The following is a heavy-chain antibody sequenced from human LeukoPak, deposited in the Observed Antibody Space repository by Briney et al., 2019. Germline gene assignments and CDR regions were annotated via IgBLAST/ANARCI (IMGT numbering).Heavy chain of an antibody. D-gene: IGHD3-22*01. CDR2: ICYSGGT. Sequence: SETLSLTCSVSGGSISSRNYYWGWIRQPPGKKLEWLGCICYSGGTYYNPSLKSRVTISVDTSKNQFSLKLNSVTAADTAVYYCATRSYYDTSGVHGMDVWGQGTTVTVSS. CDR3: ATRSYYDTSGVHGMDV. CDR1: GGSISSRNYY. V-gene: IGHV4-39*01. J-gene: IGHJ6*02.